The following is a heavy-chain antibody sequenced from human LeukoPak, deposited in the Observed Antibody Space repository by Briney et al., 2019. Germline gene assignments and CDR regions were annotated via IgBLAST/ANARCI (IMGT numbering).Heavy chain of an antibody. J-gene: IGHJ4*02. D-gene: IGHD4-11*01. CDR3: ARDPTTVMTVPWYFDT. Sequence: SETLSLTCAVYDGSFTGYFWNWIRQSPGKGLEWIGEINHRGSTNYNPSLKSRLTISVDTSKNQFSLRLTSVTAADTGVYFCARDPTTVMTVPWYFDTWGQGTLDTVSS. CDR1: DGSFTGYF. V-gene: IGHV4-34*01. CDR2: INHRGST.